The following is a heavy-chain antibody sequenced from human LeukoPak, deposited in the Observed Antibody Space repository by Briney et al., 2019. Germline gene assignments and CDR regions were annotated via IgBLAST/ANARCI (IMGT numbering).Heavy chain of an antibody. V-gene: IGHV4-39*01. D-gene: IGHD3-22*01. J-gene: IGHJ3*02. CDR2: IYYSGST. CDR3: ARQGAMIVPDAFDI. CDR1: GGSISSSSYY. Sequence: SETLSLTCTVSGGSISSSSYYWGWSRQPPGKGLEWIGSIYYSGSTYYNPSLKSRVTISVDTSKNQLSLKLSSVTAADTAVYYCARQGAMIVPDAFDIWGQGTMVTVSS.